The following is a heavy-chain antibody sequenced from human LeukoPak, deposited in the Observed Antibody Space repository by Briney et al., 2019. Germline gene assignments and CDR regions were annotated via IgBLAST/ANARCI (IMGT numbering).Heavy chain of an antibody. CDR1: GFAFSTYE. D-gene: IGHD5-12*01. CDR3: ARVRRGYSGYEPFDY. V-gene: IGHV3-48*03. CDR2: ISYNGSTI. Sequence: PGGSLRLSCAASGFAFSTYEMNWVRQAPGKGLEWLSYISYNGSTIYYADSVRGRFTISRDNAKNSLYLQMNSLRAEDTAVYYCARVRRGYSGYEPFDYWGQGTLVTVSS. J-gene: IGHJ4*02.